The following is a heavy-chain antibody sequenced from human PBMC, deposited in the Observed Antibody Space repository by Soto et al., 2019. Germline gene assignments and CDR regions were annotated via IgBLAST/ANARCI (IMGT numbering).Heavy chain of an antibody. Sequence: NPSETLSLTXAVYGGFLSESYWTWIRQPPGKGLEWIGEINHVGGTNYNPSLKSRVTMSVDTSQNQFSLRLISVTAADTAMYFCVRIRYQLPSSVLWLDPWGQGTPVTVSS. V-gene: IGHV4-34*01. J-gene: IGHJ5*02. CDR1: GGFLSESY. D-gene: IGHD3-16*01. CDR3: VRIRYQLPSSVLWLDP. CDR2: INHVGGT.